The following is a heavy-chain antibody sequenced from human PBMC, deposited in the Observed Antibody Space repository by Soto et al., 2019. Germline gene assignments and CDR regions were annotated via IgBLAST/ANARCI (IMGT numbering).Heavy chain of an antibody. CDR1: GFTFSSYS. CDR3: ARHSRPFPYGMDV. Sequence: PGGSLRLSWAACGFTFSSYSMNWVRQAPGKGLEWVSSISSSSSEIYYADSVKGRFTISRDNAKNSLYLQMNSLRAADTALYYCARHSRPFPYGMDVWGQGTTVTVSS. J-gene: IGHJ6*02. V-gene: IGHV3-21*01. D-gene: IGHD2-21*01. CDR2: ISSSSSEI.